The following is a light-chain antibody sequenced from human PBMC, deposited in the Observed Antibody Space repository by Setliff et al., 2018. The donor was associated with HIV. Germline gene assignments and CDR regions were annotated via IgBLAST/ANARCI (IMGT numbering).Light chain of an antibody. CDR3: QQYYSSPQT. CDR1: QSILFSSNNKNY. Sequence: DIVMTQSPDSLAVSLGERATINCKSSQSILFSSNNKNYLAWYQQKPGQSPKLLIYWASTRESGVPDRFSGSGSGTDFTPAISSLQADDVAVYYCQQYYSSPQTFGGGTKVDIK. CDR2: WAS. J-gene: IGKJ4*01. V-gene: IGKV4-1*01.